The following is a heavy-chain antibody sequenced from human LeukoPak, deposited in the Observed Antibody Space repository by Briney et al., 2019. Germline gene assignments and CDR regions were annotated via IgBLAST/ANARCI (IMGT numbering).Heavy chain of an antibody. Sequence: PGGSLRLSCAASGFTVSSNYMSWVRHAPGKGLEWVSLIYSGSTYYADSVKGRFTISRDNSKNTLYLQMNSLRAEDTAVYYCARAIGFGESWYWFDPWGQGTLVTVSS. CDR2: IYSGST. CDR1: GFTVSSNY. CDR3: ARAIGFGESWYWFDP. J-gene: IGHJ5*02. D-gene: IGHD3-10*01. V-gene: IGHV3-53*01.